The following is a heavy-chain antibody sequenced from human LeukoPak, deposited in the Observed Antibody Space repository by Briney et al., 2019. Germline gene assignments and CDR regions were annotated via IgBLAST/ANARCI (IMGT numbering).Heavy chain of an antibody. CDR3: GTLRWHIIELHYYYAMDV. CDR2: FDPEDGET. D-gene: IGHD2-21*01. J-gene: IGHJ6*02. V-gene: IGHV1-24*01. Sequence: ASVKVSRKVSGYTLTKLYIHWVRQAPGKGLEWMGGFDPEDGETIYAQQFQDRVTMTEDTSSDTAYMELKNLRSEDTAVYYCGTLRWHIIELHYYYAMDVWGQGTTVTVSS. CDR1: GYTLTKLY.